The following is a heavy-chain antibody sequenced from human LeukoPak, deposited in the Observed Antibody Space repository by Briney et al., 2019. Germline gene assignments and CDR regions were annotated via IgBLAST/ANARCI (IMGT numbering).Heavy chain of an antibody. CDR2: INAGNGST. Sequence: ASVKVSCKASGYTFSRYGMHWVRQAPGQRLEWMGWINAGNGSTKYSQKFQGRVSITRDTSASTAYMELSSLTSEDTAVYYCARDLYGDYFDYWGQGTLVTVSS. J-gene: IGHJ4*02. CDR1: GYTFSRYG. D-gene: IGHD3-16*01. V-gene: IGHV1-3*01. CDR3: ARDLYGDYFDY.